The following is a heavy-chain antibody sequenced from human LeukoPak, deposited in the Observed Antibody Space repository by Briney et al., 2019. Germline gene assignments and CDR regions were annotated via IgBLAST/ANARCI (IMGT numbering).Heavy chain of an antibody. Sequence: GGPLRLSCAASGFPFSNYAMNWVRQAPGKGLVWVSLIRSSGDNAYYADSVRGRFTISRDKSKNTVSLQMNSLRGEDTAVYYCAKDVRVGGGGMDVWGQGTPVTVS. CDR1: GFPFSNYA. CDR2: IRSSGDNA. J-gene: IGHJ6*02. D-gene: IGHD3-10*02. CDR3: AKDVRVGGGGMDV. V-gene: IGHV3-23*01.